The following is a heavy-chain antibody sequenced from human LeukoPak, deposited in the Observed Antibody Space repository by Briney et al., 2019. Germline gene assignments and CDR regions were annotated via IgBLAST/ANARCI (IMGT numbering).Heavy chain of an antibody. D-gene: IGHD5-12*01. J-gene: IGHJ4*02. CDR3: ARDGYRENDY. CDR1: GFTFSSYW. Sequence: GGSLRLSCAASGFTFSSYWMHWVRQAPGKGLVWISRINTDGSSTTYADSVKGRFTISRDNAKNSLYLQMNSLRAEDTAVYYCARDGYRENDYWGQGTLVTVSS. CDR2: INTDGSST. V-gene: IGHV3-74*01.